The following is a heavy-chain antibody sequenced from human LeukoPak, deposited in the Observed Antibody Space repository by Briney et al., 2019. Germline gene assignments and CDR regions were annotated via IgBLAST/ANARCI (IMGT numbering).Heavy chain of an antibody. V-gene: IGHV3-74*01. J-gene: IGHJ4*02. CDR2: INVDVAIT. CDR1: RFTFRAYW. Sequence: RGTLSLSCEVSRFTFRAYWMHWVRQAPGKGLLWVSRINVDVAITNYADSAKGRFTISRNNAKNMFHLQLNSRRPHDPPLFHFSRSTFAEYDYWGRGSILSVS. D-gene: IGHD3-10*01. CDR3: SRSTFAEYDY.